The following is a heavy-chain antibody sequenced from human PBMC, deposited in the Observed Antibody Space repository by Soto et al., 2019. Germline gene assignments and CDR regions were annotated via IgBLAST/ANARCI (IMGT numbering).Heavy chain of an antibody. CDR1: GFTFDDYA. V-gene: IGHV3-9*01. J-gene: IGHJ4*02. D-gene: IGHD3-22*01. CDR3: AKGSYDSSGSPSDY. CDR2: ISWNSGSI. Sequence: GGSLRLSCAASGFTFDDYAMHWVRQAPGKGLEWVSGISWNSGSIGYADSVKGRFTISRDNAKNSLYLQMNSLRAEDTALYYCAKGSYDSSGSPSDYWGQGTLVTVSS.